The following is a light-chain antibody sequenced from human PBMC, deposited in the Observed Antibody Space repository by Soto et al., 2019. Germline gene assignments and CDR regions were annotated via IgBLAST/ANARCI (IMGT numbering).Light chain of an antibody. Sequence: EIVLTQSPATLSVSPGERATLSCRASRSVATNLAWYQQKPGQAPSLLIQDASVRDTGVPARFSGSGSGTEFTLTISGLQSEDSAVYYCEQYEDWYSFGQGNKLEIK. CDR3: EQYEDWYS. CDR1: RSVATN. V-gene: IGKV3-15*01. CDR2: DAS. J-gene: IGKJ2*03.